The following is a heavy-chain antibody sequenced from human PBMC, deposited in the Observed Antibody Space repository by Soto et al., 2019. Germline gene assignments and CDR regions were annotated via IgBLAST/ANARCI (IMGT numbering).Heavy chain of an antibody. D-gene: IGHD2-15*01. Sequence: GESLKISCEGSGYTFSSYSIGWVRQMPGKGLEWMGIIYPDDSDTRYSPSFRGQVTISVDKSISRAYLQWSSLKASDSAMYFCARIGSGYNPFDYWGRGTLVTVSS. CDR3: ARIGSGYNPFDY. CDR1: GYTFSSYS. CDR2: IYPDDSDT. V-gene: IGHV5-51*01. J-gene: IGHJ4*02.